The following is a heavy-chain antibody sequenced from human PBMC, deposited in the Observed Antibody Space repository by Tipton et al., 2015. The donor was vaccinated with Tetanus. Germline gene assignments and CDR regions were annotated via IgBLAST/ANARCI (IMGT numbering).Heavy chain of an antibody. CDR1: GASISDYY. V-gene: IGHV4-4*07. J-gene: IGHJ6*02. D-gene: IGHD3-16*02. Sequence: GLVKPSETLSLTCSVSGASISDYYWSWIRQPAGKGLEYVGRIYTDGRTDYNPSPKSRIKTAVATSKNQFFLRLSSVTAADTAVYYCARSSGIRISSGYRYYKGMDVWGPGITVTVSS. CDR2: IYTDGRT. CDR3: ARSSGIRISSGYRYYKGMDV.